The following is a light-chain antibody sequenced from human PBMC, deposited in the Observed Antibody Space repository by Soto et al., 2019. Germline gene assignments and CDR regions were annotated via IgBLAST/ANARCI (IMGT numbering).Light chain of an antibody. CDR2: AVS. V-gene: IGLV2-14*01. Sequence: QSVLTQPASVSGSPGQSITISCTGTSSDVGGYNHVSWYQHSPGKAPKLILFAVSDRPSVVSHRFSGSKSGNTASLTISGLQAEDEADYYCCSYTSLSTVVFGGGTKLTVL. CDR1: SSDVGGYNH. CDR3: CSYTSLSTVV. J-gene: IGLJ2*01.